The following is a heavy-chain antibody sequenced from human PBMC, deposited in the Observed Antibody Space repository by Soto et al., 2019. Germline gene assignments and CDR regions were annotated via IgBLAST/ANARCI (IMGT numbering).Heavy chain of an antibody. CDR2: IIPIFGTA. CDR1: GGTFSSYA. Sequence: QVQLVQSGAEVKKPGSSVKVSCKASGGTFSSYAISWVRQAPGQGLEWMGGIIPIFGTANYAQKFQGRVTITADESTSTAYMELSSLRSEDTAVYYCASYCSGGSCHYYYYGMDVWGQGTLVTVSS. D-gene: IGHD2-15*01. CDR3: ASYCSGGSCHYYYYGMDV. J-gene: IGHJ6*02. V-gene: IGHV1-69*01.